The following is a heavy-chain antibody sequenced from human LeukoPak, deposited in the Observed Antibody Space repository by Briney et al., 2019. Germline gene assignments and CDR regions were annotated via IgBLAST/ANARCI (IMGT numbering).Heavy chain of an antibody. CDR1: GFTFSNYW. J-gene: IGHJ6*03. CDR3: ARTSYGSGSLENYYYYYYMDV. CDR2: IKEDGSEE. V-gene: IGHV3-7*03. Sequence: GGSLRLSCAASGFTFSNYWMSWVRQAPVKGLECVANIKEDGSEEYYMDSVKGRFSISRDNAKNSLHLQMNSLRAEDTAVYYCARTSYGSGSLENYYYYYYMDVWGKGTTVTVSS. D-gene: IGHD3-10*01.